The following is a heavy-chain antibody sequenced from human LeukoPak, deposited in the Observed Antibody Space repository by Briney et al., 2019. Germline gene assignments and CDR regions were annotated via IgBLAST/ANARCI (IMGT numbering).Heavy chain of an antibody. CDR1: GGTFSSYA. V-gene: IGHV1-69*13. CDR3: ARDSPPYSSSWTDAFDI. CDR2: IIPIFGTA. D-gene: IGHD6-13*01. Sequence: GASVKVSCKASGGTFSSYAISWVRQAPGQGLEWMGGIIPIFGTANYAQKFQGRVTITADESTSTAYMELSSLRSEDTAVYYCARDSPPYSSSWTDAFDIWGQGTMVTVSS. J-gene: IGHJ3*02.